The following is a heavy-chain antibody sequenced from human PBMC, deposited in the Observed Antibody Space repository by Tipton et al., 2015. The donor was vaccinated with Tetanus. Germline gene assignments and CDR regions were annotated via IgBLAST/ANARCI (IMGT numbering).Heavy chain of an antibody. V-gene: IGHV1-18*04. CDR1: GYTFTSYG. D-gene: IGHD6-13*01. J-gene: IGHJ4*02. Sequence: QLVQSGAEVKKPGASVKVSCKASGYTFTSYGISWVRQAPGRGLEWMGWISAYNGNTNYAQKLHGRVTMTTDTSTSAAYMELRSLRSDDTAVYYCARNLGAAGTSGVDSWGQGTLVTVSS. CDR2: ISAYNGNT. CDR3: ARNLGAAGTSGVDS.